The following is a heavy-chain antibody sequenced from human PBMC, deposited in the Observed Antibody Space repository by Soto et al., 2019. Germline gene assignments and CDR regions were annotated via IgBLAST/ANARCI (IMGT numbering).Heavy chain of an antibody. CDR3: ARASVAGNYYGMDV. CDR2: IYYSGST. CDR1: GGSISDSY. Sequence: LSLTCTVSGGSISDSYWSWIRQPPGKGLEWIGYIYYSGSTNYSPSLKSRVTISVDTSKNQFSLKLSSVTAADTAVYYCARASVAGNYYGMDVWGQGTTVTVSS. D-gene: IGHD6-19*01. V-gene: IGHV4-59*01. J-gene: IGHJ6*02.